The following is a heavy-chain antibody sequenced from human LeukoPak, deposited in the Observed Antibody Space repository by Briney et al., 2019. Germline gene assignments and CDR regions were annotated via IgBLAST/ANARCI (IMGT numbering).Heavy chain of an antibody. Sequence: SETLSLTCTVSGGSISSSYYYWGWIRQPPGKGLEWIGSIYYSGSTFYNPSLKSRVTISVDTSKNQFSLKLSSVTAADTAVYYCARARGYYDSSGYRWYYFDYWGQGTLVTVSS. CDR2: IYYSGST. D-gene: IGHD3-22*01. CDR1: GGSISSSYYY. J-gene: IGHJ4*02. CDR3: ARARGYYDSSGYRWYYFDY. V-gene: IGHV4-39*01.